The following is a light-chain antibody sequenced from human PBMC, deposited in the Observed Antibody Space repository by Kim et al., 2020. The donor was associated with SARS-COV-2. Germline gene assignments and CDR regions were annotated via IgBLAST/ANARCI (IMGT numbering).Light chain of an antibody. CDR3: MQALETPPT. CDR2: LGS. Sequence: PDSISCRSSQSLLHSNGYNSLDWYLQKPGQSPQLLIYLGSSRTSGVPDRFSGSGSGTDFTLKISRVEAEDVGVYYCMQALETPPTFGQGTKVDIK. J-gene: IGKJ1*01. V-gene: IGKV2-28*01. CDR1: QSLLHSNGYNS.